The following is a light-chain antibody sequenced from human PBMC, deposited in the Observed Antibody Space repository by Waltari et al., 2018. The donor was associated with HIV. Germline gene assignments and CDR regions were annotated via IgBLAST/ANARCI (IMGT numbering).Light chain of an antibody. CDR1: QSVKTW. CDR2: RAS. Sequence: DIQMTQSPSTLSASVGDRVTLTCRASQSVKTWLAWYQQKPGRAPDILIYRASTLKSGVPSRFSGSGSGTEFTLTISSLQPDDFATYYCQEYDSYSKVTFGGGTEVEIK. CDR3: QEYDSYSKVT. J-gene: IGKJ4*01. V-gene: IGKV1-5*03.